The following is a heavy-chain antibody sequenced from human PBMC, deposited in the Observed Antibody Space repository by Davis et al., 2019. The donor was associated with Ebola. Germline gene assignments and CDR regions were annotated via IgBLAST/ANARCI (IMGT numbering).Heavy chain of an antibody. D-gene: IGHD3-22*01. Sequence: AASVKVSCKASGYTFTGYYMHWVRQAPGQGLEWMGGIIPIFDTRKYAQKFQGRVTITADESTNTAYLELSSLRSEDTAVYYCARESRWYYDSSGYYPEYFQHWGQGTLVTVSS. CDR2: IIPIFDTR. J-gene: IGHJ1*01. CDR3: ARESRWYYDSSGYYPEYFQH. CDR1: GYTFTGYY. V-gene: IGHV1-69*13.